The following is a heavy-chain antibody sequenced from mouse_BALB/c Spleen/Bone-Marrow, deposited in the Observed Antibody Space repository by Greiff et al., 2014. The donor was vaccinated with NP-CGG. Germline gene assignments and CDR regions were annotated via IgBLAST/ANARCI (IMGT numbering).Heavy chain of an antibody. CDR1: GYAFSNYL. Sequence: QVQLQQSGAGVVRPGTSVKVSCKASGYAFSNYLIEWINQRPGQGLEWIGLINPGSGGTNYNEKFKGKATLTADKSSSTAYMQLSNLSSDDRAVHFFPRVLGCHVWGVGTLVTVSS. V-gene: IGHV1-54*01. CDR3: PRVLGCHV. CDR2: INPGSGGT. D-gene: IGHD4-1*01. J-gene: IGHJ1*01.